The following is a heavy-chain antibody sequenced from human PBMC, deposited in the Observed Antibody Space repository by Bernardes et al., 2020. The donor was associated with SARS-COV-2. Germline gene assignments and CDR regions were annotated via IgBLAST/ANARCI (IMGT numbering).Heavy chain of an antibody. CDR2: FDPPYGDQ. CDR1: GYSLTAAS. J-gene: IGHJ4*02. CDR3: ATDSISGIVIMAWVY. Sequence: SVQVSCKVSGYSLTAASLYWVRQAPGKGLEWMGSFDPPYGDQLYAQKFQGRITMTEDTSTDTAYMELSSLRSEDTAVYYCATDSISGIVIMAWVYWGQGTLVTVSS. V-gene: IGHV1-24*01. D-gene: IGHD3-3*01.